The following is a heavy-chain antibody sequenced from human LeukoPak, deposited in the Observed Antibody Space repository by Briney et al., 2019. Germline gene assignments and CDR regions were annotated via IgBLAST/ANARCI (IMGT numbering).Heavy chain of an antibody. CDR3: VRGRAPIEASFDY. J-gene: IGHJ4*02. CDR1: GFTFRTYW. CDR2: IFSDGSII. D-gene: IGHD3-10*01. Sequence: GGSLRLSCVASGFTFRTYWMHWVRQAPGKGLVWVSCIFSDGSIISYADSVQGSVKGRFTISRDNAKNTLCLQINSLRVEDTAVYNCVRGRAPIEASFDYWGQGTLVTVSS. V-gene: IGHV3-74*01.